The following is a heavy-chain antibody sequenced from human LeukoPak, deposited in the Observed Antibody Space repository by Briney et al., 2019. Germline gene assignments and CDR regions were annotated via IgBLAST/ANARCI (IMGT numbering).Heavy chain of an antibody. D-gene: IGHD4-17*01. J-gene: IGHJ4*02. CDR1: GYTFTSYG. CDR2: ISAYNGNT. Sequence: ASVKVSCKASGYTFTSYGISWVRQAPGQGLEWMGWISAYNGNTNYAQTLQGRVTMTTDTSTSTDYMELRSLRSDDTAVYYCAIDYGEVREAYYFDYWGQGTLVTVSS. V-gene: IGHV1-18*01. CDR3: AIDYGEVREAYYFDY.